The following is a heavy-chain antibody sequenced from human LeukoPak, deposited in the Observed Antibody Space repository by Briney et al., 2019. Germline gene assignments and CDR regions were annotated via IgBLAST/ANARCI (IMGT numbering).Heavy chain of an antibody. Sequence: GGSLRLSCAASEFAFSSYSMNWLRQAPGKGLEWVASITSGSKYIFYADSVRGRFTISRDNAENSLFLHMKSLRADDTGVYFCARDEETVAGLNGFDLWGQGTLVTVSS. CDR2: ITSGSKYI. CDR3: ARDEETVAGLNGFDL. CDR1: EFAFSSYS. V-gene: IGHV3-21*01. D-gene: IGHD6-19*01. J-gene: IGHJ4*02.